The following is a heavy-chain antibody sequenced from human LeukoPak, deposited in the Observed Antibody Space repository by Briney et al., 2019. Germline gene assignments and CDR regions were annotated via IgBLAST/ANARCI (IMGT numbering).Heavy chain of an antibody. CDR2: IHYSGRP. Sequence: SETLSLTCTVSGGSISGHYWTWIRQPPGKGLEWIGQIHYSGRPDYNPSLKSRVTISVDTSKNQLSLKVTSVTGADTAVYYCARIGVDYDMDVWSQGTTVTVS. D-gene: IGHD3-16*01. CDR1: GGSISGHY. CDR3: ARIGVDYDMDV. J-gene: IGHJ6*02. V-gene: IGHV4-59*11.